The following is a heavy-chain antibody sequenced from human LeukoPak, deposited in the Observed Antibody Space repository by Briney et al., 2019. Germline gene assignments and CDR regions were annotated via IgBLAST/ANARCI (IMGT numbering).Heavy chain of an antibody. CDR1: GGSISSYY. CDR2: IYYSGST. Sequence: PSETLSLTCTVSGGSISSYYWSWIRQPPGKGLEWIGYIYYSGSTNYNPSLKSRVTISVDTSKNQFSLKLSSVTAADTAVYYCARADCSSTSCYPSPSTNFDYWGQGTLVTVSS. CDR3: ARADCSSTSCYPSPSTNFDY. V-gene: IGHV4-59*12. D-gene: IGHD2-2*01. J-gene: IGHJ4*02.